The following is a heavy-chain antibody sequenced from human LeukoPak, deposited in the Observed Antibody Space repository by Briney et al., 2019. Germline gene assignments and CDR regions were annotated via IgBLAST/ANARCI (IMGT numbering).Heavy chain of an antibody. Sequence: PSETLSLTCTVSGGSLSSYYWSWIRQPPGKGLEWIGYVHYSGSTNYNPALKSRVTISVDTSKNQFSLKLSSVTAADTAVYYCARATGGSYLGYWGQGTLVTVSS. J-gene: IGHJ4*02. CDR2: VHYSGST. V-gene: IGHV4-59*01. D-gene: IGHD1-26*01. CDR1: GGSLSSYY. CDR3: ARATGGSYLGY.